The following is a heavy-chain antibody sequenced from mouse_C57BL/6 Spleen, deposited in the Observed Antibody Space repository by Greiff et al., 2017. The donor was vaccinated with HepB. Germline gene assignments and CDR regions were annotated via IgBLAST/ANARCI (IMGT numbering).Heavy chain of an antibody. D-gene: IGHD1-1*01. Sequence: QVQLQQPGAELVRPGSSVKLSCKASGYTFTSYWMHWVKQRPIQGLEWIGNIDPSDSETHYNQKFKDKATLTVDKSSSIAYMQLSSLTSEDSAVYYCAREGSSYSHWYFDVWGTGTTVTVSS. CDR2: IDPSDSET. J-gene: IGHJ1*03. CDR1: GYTFTSYW. CDR3: AREGSSYSHWYFDV. V-gene: IGHV1-52*01.